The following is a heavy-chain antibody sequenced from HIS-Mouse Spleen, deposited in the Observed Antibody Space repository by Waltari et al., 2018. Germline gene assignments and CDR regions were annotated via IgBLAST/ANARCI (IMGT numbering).Heavy chain of an antibody. J-gene: IGHJ2*01. CDR1: GGSISSSSYY. CDR3: AREIPYSSSWYDWYFDL. CDR2: IYYSGGT. D-gene: IGHD6-13*01. Sequence: QLQLQESGPGLVKPSETLSLTCTVSGGSISSSSYYWGWIRQPPGKGLEWIGSIYYSGGTYDNPSLKIRFTISVDTSKNQFSLKLSSVTAADTAVYYCAREIPYSSSWYDWYFDLWGRGTLVTVSS. V-gene: IGHV4-39*07.